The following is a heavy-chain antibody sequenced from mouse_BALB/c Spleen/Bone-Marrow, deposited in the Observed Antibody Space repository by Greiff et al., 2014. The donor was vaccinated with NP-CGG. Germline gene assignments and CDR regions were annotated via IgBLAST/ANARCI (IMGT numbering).Heavy chain of an antibody. D-gene: IGHD1-1*01. CDR1: GFTFSSYG. V-gene: IGHV5-6-3*01. CDR2: INSNGGST. CDR3: ARDYYGSSDY. J-gene: IGHJ2*01. Sequence: VQLKESGGGLVQPGGSLKLSCAASGFTFSSYGMSWVRQTPDKRLELVATINSNGGSTYYPDSVKGRFTISRDKAKNTLYLQMSSLKSEDTAMYYCARDYYGSSDYWGQGTTLTVSS.